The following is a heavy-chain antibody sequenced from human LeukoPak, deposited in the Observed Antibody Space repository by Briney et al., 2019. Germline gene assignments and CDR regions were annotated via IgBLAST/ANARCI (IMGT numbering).Heavy chain of an antibody. J-gene: IGHJ4*02. CDR1: GGSFSAYY. CDR2: INHSEST. CDR3: AARFDSSCYSPGPSLV. V-gene: IGHV4-34*01. Sequence: SETLSLICAVYGGSFSAYYWSWIRQPPGKGLEWIGEINHSESTNYNPSLKSRVTISVDTSKNQFSLKLNSVTAADTAVYYCAARFDSSCYSPGPSLVWGQGTLVTVSS. D-gene: IGHD3-22*01.